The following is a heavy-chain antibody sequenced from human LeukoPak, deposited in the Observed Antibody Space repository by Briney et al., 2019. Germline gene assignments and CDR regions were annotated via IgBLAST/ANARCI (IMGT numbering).Heavy chain of an antibody. CDR1: GYSITNNNW. D-gene: IGHD6-19*01. V-gene: IGHV4-28*01. Sequence: PSETLSLTCSVSGYSITNNNWGGWIRQPPGKGLEWIGYIYYSGSAYYNASLKSRVTMSVDSSKNQFSLELSSVTAVDTAVYYCARNQAVAANRGAFDIWGQGTMVTVSS. CDR2: IYYSGSA. J-gene: IGHJ3*02. CDR3: ARNQAVAANRGAFDI.